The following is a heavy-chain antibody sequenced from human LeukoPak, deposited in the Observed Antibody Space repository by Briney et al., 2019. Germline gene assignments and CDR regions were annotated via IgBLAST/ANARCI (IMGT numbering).Heavy chain of an antibody. Sequence: PGRSLRLSCAASGFTFSTYGMHWVRQAPGKGLEWVAVIWYDGSNKYYADSVKGRFTISRDNSKNTLYLQMNSLRPDDAAMYYCARVLTVGQAGGVEYWGQGTLVSVSS. CDR1: GFTFSTYG. V-gene: IGHV3-33*01. CDR3: ARVLTVGQAGGVEY. D-gene: IGHD1-26*01. J-gene: IGHJ4*02. CDR2: IWYDGSNK.